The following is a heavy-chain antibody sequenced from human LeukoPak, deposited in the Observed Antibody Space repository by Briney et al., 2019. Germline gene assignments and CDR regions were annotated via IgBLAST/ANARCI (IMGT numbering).Heavy chain of an antibody. J-gene: IGHJ4*02. Sequence: ASGKVSCKASGYTFTSYGISWVRQAPGQGLEWMGWISAYNGNTNYAQKLQGRVTMTTDTSTSTAYMELRSLRSDDTAVYYCARAARYCSGGSCSPTFDYWGQGTLVTVSS. CDR1: GYTFTSYG. CDR3: ARAARYCSGGSCSPTFDY. CDR2: ISAYNGNT. D-gene: IGHD2-15*01. V-gene: IGHV1-18*01.